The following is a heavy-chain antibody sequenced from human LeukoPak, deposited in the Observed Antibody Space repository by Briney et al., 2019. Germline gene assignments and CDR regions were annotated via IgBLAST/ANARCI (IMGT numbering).Heavy chain of an antibody. Sequence: SQTLSLTCTVSGGSISSGGYYWSWIRQHSGKGLEWIGYINYSGNIYYNPSLKSRVLISVDTSKNQFSLILSSVTAADTAVYYCVRDGDYYDSSGSVRAFDIWGQGTMVTVSS. V-gene: IGHV4-31*03. D-gene: IGHD3-22*01. CDR2: INYSGNI. CDR3: VRDGDYYDSSGSVRAFDI. J-gene: IGHJ3*02. CDR1: GGSISSGGYY.